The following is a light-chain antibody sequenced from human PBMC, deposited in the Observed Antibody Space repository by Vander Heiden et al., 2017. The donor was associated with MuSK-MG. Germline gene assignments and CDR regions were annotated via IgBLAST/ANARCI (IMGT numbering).Light chain of an antibody. Sequence: DIQMTQSPSSLSASVGDRVTITCRASQSITSYLHWYQQKPGKAPKLLIYAASSLQSGVPSRFSGSGSRTYFSLTISSLQPEDFATYYCQQSHSTPYTFGQGTKVEIK. CDR2: AAS. CDR3: QQSHSTPYT. V-gene: IGKV1-39*01. CDR1: QSITSY. J-gene: IGKJ2*01.